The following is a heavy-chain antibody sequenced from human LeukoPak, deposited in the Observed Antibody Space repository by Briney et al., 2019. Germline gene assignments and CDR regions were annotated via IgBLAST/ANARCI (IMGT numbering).Heavy chain of an antibody. CDR2: ISYDGSNK. Sequence: AGRSLRLSCAASGFPFSSYPLHWVRQAPGKGLEWVAVISYDGSNKYYPDSVKGRFTISRDNSKNTLYLQMNSLRAEDTAVYYCARGGYFGSGSYYPSFFDYWGQGTLVTVSS. CDR1: GFPFSSYP. V-gene: IGHV3-30*04. J-gene: IGHJ4*02. D-gene: IGHD3-10*01. CDR3: ARGGYFGSGSYYPSFFDY.